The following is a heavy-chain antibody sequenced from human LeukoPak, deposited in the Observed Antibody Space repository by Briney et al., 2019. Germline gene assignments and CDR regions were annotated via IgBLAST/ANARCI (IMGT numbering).Heavy chain of an antibody. Sequence: LETLSLTCTVSGGSMDTYSWCWIRQPPGKGLEWIGFKAYSGGTNYNPSLKSRVTISVDASKGQISLNLKSVTAADTAVYYCVRDGGEWLPDLWGQGTLVTVSS. CDR3: VRDGGEWLPDL. J-gene: IGHJ5*02. CDR2: KAYSGGT. D-gene: IGHD3-3*01. V-gene: IGHV4-59*01. CDR1: GGSMDTYS.